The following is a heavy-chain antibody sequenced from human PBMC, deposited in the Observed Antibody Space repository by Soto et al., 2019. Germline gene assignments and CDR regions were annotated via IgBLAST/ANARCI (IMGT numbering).Heavy chain of an antibody. CDR2: IYYNDDK. D-gene: IGHD2-21*01. Sequence: QITLKESGPTLVKPTQTLTLTCTVSGFSLTTNGVGVGWIRQPPGKALEWLALIYYNDDKRYSPSLRYRLTITKDTSKNQVVLTMSNMDPVDTATYYCARRRVADKLIAFDYWGQGTLVTVSS. CDR3: ARRRVADKLIAFDY. V-gene: IGHV2-5*01. CDR1: GFSLTTNGVG. J-gene: IGHJ4*02.